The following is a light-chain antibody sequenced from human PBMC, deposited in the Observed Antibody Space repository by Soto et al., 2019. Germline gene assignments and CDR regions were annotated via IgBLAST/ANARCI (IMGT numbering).Light chain of an antibody. CDR2: AAP. CDR3: QQSYSTPLT. J-gene: IGKJ4*01. Sequence: DIQMTQSPSSLSASVGDRVTITCRASQSISSYLNWYQQKPGKAPKLLIYAAPSLQSGVPSRFSGSGSGTDFTLTISSLQPEDFETYYCQQSYSTPLTFGGGTKVDIX. V-gene: IGKV1-39*01. CDR1: QSISSY.